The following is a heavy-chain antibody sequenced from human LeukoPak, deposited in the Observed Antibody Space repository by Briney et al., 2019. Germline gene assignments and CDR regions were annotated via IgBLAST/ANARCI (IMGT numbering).Heavy chain of an antibody. D-gene: IGHD4-17*01. CDR2: IYWNDNK. J-gene: IGHJ4*02. Sequence: SGPTLVNPTQTLTLTCTFSGFSLSTSGVGVGWIRQPPGKALEWLALIYWNDNKLYSPSLKSRLTITKDTSNNQVVLTMTNMDPVDRAAYYCAHYGDYRFLYYFDYWGQGTLVTVSP. V-gene: IGHV2-5*01. CDR3: AHYGDYRFLYYFDY. CDR1: GFSLSTSGVG.